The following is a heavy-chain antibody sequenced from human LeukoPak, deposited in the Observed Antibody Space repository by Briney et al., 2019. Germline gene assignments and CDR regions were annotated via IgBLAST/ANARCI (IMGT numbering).Heavy chain of an antibody. CDR2: ISSSGSTI. J-gene: IGHJ4*02. CDR3: ATEGRAAAGTHFDY. D-gene: IGHD6-13*01. V-gene: IGHV3-48*03. Sequence: GGSLRLSCAASGFTFSSYEMNWVRQAPGKGLEWVSYISSSGSTIYYADSVKGRFTISRDNAKNSLYLQMNSLRAEDTAVYYCATEGRAAAGTHFDYWGQGTLVTVSS. CDR1: GFTFSSYE.